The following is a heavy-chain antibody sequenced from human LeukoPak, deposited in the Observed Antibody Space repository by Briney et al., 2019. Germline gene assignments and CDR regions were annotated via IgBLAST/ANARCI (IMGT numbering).Heavy chain of an antibody. CDR3: ARDLRGDSRIDY. D-gene: IGHD6-13*01. CDR1: GFTFSSYG. CDR2: IWYDGSNK. Sequence: GGSLRLSCAASGFTFSSYGMHWVRQAPGKGLEWVAVIWYDGSNKYYADSVKGRFTISRDNSKNTLYLQMNSLRAEDTAVYYCARDLRGDSRIDYWGQGTLVTVSS. J-gene: IGHJ4*02. V-gene: IGHV3-33*01.